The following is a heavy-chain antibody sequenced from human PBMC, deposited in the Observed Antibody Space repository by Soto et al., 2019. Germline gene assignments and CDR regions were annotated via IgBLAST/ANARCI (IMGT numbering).Heavy chain of an antibody. V-gene: IGHV2-70*04. Sequence: PTVVNPTQTLTLTCTVSGVSLSTSGMRVSWIRQRPGKALEWLARIDWDDDKFYSTSLKTRLTISKDTSKNQVVLTMSNIDPVDTATYYGARDRGWLQSTGFDYWGKGSLVTVSS. CDR1: GVSLSTSGMR. D-gene: IGHD5-12*01. CDR2: IDWDDDK. J-gene: IGHJ4*02. CDR3: ARDRGWLQSTGFDY.